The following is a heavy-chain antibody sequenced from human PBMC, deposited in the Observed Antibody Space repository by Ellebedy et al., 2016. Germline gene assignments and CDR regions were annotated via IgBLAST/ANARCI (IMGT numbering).Heavy chain of an antibody. CDR2: ISGDRKTI. Sequence: GESLKISCAPSGFIVSSFFMSWVRQAPGKGLEWVAFISGDRKTIYYADSVKGRFTISRDNGRTSVYLQMSSLTDEDTAVYFCARGYRENSFDRWGQGTLVSVSS. CDR3: ARGYRENSFDR. V-gene: IGHV3-48*02. J-gene: IGHJ4*02. D-gene: IGHD1-1*01. CDR1: GFIVSSFF.